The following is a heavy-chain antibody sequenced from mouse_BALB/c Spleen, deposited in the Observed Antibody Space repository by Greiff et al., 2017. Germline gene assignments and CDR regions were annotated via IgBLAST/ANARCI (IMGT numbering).Heavy chain of an antibody. Sequence: VQLQQPGAELVKPGASVKLSCKASGYTFTSYYMYWVKQRPGQGLEWIGGINPSNGGTNFNEKFKSKATLTGDKSSSTAYMQLRSLTSEYSAVYYYTKGGGQGYWGQGTTLTVSA. CDR2: INPSNGGT. V-gene: IGHV1S16*01. J-gene: IGHJ2*01. CDR3: TKGGGQGY. CDR1: GYTFTSYY.